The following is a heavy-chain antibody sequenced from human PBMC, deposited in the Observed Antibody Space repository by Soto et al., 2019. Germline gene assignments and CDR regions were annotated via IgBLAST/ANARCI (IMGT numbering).Heavy chain of an antibody. CDR1: GGTFSSYT. CDR2: IIPILGIA. V-gene: IGHV1-69*08. D-gene: IGHD4-17*01. J-gene: IGHJ4*02. Sequence: QVQLVQSGAEVKKPGSSVKVSCKASGGTFSSYTISWVRQAPGQGLEWMGRIIPILGIANYAQKFQGRVTITADKSKSTAYMELSSLRSEDTAVYYCARDHLWEDPWVLSGDYVVPSSYWGQGTLVTVSS. CDR3: ARDHLWEDPWVLSGDYVVPSSY.